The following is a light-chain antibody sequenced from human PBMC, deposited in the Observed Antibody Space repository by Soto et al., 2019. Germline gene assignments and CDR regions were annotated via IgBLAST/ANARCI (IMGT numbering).Light chain of an antibody. J-gene: IGLJ1*01. V-gene: IGLV1-36*01. CDR3: AAWDDSLNGYV. CDR1: RSNIGNNA. CDR2: XXX. Sequence: QSVLTQPPSVSEAPRQRVTISCSGRRSNIGNNAVCWYQQLPGKAPKLLIYXXXXXXXXXXXXXXXXKSGTSASLAISGPXXXXXXXXXCAAWDDSLNGYVFGTGTKLTVL.